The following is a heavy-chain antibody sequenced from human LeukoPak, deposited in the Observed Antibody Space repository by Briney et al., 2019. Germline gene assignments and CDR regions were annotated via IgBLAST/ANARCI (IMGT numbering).Heavy chain of an antibody. CDR2: INHSGST. V-gene: IGHV4-34*01. Sequence: PSETLSLTCAVYGGSFSGYYWSWIRQPPGKGLEWIGEINHSGSTNYNPSLKSRVTISVDTSKNQFSLKPSSVTAADTAVYYCARWGSYYYGSGSRRALGFDPWGQGTLVTVSS. CDR3: ARWGSYYYGSGSRRALGFDP. CDR1: GGSFSGYY. D-gene: IGHD3-10*01. J-gene: IGHJ5*02.